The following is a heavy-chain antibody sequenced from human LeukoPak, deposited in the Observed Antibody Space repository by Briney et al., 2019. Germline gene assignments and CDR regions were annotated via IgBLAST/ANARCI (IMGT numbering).Heavy chain of an antibody. CDR3: ARGRGDY. CDR1: GFTFSNYG. CDR2: ISSSTSTI. J-gene: IGHJ4*02. D-gene: IGHD3-16*01. Sequence: GGSLRLSCAASGFTFSNYGMNWVRQAPGRGLEWVSYISSSTSTIYYADSVKGRFTISRDNAKNSLYLQMDSLRAEDTAVYYCARGRGDYWGQGTLVTVSS. V-gene: IGHV3-48*01.